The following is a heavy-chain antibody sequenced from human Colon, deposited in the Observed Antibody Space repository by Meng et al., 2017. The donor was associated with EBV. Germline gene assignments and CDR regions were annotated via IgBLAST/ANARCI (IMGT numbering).Heavy chain of an antibody. CDR1: GGSISTSDW. D-gene: IGHD2-2*01. V-gene: IGHV4-4*02. Sequence: VQLPESVPLRVEPSGTLSPTCCVSGGSISTSDWWSGVRKPPGKGLEWIGEIYRVWGTNYNPSFKSRVTISVDTSNNHFSLKLSYVTAADTAVYYCARVRVIPAAVGFDYWGQGTLVTVSS. CDR2: IYRVWGT. CDR3: ARVRVIPAAVGFDY. J-gene: IGHJ4*02.